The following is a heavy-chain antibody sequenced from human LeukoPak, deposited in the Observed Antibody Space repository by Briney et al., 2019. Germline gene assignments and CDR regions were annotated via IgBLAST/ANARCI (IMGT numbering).Heavy chain of an antibody. CDR1: GFTFSSYG. V-gene: IGHV3-33*01. CDR2: IWYDGSNK. CDR3: ARDTYDMTPYGMDV. D-gene: IGHD3-9*01. Sequence: GGSLRLSCAASGFTFSSYGMHWVRQAPGKGLEWVAVIWYDGSNKYYADSVKGRFTISRDNSKNTLYLQMNSLRAEDTAVYYCARDTYDMTPYGMDVWGQGATVTVSS. J-gene: IGHJ6*02.